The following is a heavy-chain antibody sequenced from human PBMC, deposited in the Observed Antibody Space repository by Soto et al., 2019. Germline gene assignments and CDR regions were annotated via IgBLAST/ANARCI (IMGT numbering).Heavy chain of an antibody. V-gene: IGHV3-30*18. J-gene: IGHJ2*01. CDR3: ANSPRRYSSSDWYFDL. D-gene: IGHD6-13*01. Sequence: QVQLVESGGGVVQPGRSLRLSCAASGFTFSSYGMHWVRQAPGKGLEWVAVISYDGSNKYYADSVKGRFTISRDNSKNTLYMQMTSLRAEDTGVYYCANSPRRYSSSDWYFDLWGRGTLVTDSS. CDR1: GFTFSSYG. CDR2: ISYDGSNK.